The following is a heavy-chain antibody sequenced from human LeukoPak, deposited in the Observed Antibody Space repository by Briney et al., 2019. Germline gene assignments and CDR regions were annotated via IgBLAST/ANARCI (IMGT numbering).Heavy chain of an antibody. Sequence: GESLKISCNGSGYSFTSYWIGWVRQMPGKGLEWMGIIYRGDSDTRYSPSFQGQVAISADKSISTAYLQWSSLKASDTAMYYCARGKVLRYFDWFPVGMDVWGQGTTVTVSS. CDR2: IYRGDSDT. D-gene: IGHD3-9*01. CDR3: ARGKVLRYFDWFPVGMDV. J-gene: IGHJ6*02. CDR1: GYSFTSYW. V-gene: IGHV5-51*01.